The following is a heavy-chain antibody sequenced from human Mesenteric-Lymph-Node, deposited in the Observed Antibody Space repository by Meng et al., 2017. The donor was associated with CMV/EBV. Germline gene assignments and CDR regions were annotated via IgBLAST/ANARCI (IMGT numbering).Heavy chain of an antibody. V-gene: IGHV3-21*01. J-gene: IGHJ4*02. D-gene: IGHD5-18*01. Sequence: GESLKISCAASGFTFRSYEMSWVRQAPGKGLEWVASISTTSTYMSSADSVKGRFIISRDNAKNSVYLQMNNLRSEDTAIYYSATDRMDTSARRGFFDYWGQGMQVTVSS. CDR2: ISTTSTYM. CDR1: GFTFRSYE. CDR3: ATDRMDTSARRGFFDY.